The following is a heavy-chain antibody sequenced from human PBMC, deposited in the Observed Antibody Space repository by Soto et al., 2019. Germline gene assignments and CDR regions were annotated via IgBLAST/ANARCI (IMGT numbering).Heavy chain of an antibody. D-gene: IGHD2-15*01. CDR2: MNPNSANT. Sequence: ASVKVSCKASGYTFTSYDINWVRQATGQGLEWMGWMNPNSANTGYAQKFQGRVTMTRNTSTSTAYMELSGLRSEDTAVYYCANIGGPFGMDVWGQGTTVTVSS. V-gene: IGHV1-8*01. CDR3: ANIGGPFGMDV. CDR1: GYTFTSYD. J-gene: IGHJ6*02.